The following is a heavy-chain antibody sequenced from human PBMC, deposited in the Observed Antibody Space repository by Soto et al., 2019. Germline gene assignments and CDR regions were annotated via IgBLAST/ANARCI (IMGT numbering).Heavy chain of an antibody. J-gene: IGHJ4*02. Sequence: QVQLVQSGAEVKKPGASVKVSCQASGYTFSSYGISWVRQAPGQGLEWMGWISAYNGNTNYAQKFQGRVTMTTDTYTSTADMELRSLRSDDTAVYYCARDPNSSGVKDYWGQGTLVTVSS. D-gene: IGHD6-19*01. CDR3: ARDPNSSGVKDY. CDR2: ISAYNGNT. CDR1: GYTFSSYG. V-gene: IGHV1-18*01.